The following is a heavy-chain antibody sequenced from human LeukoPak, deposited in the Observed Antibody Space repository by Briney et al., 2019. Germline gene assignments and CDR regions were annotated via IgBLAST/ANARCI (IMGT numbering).Heavy chain of an antibody. J-gene: IGHJ5*02. Sequence: SETLSLTCAVYGGSFSGYYWSWIRQPPGKGLERIGEINHSGSTNYNPSLKSRVTISVDTSKNQFSLKLSSVTAADTAVYYCARDPLNYDSSGGGVDPWGQGTLVTVSS. D-gene: IGHD3-22*01. CDR1: GGSFSGYY. V-gene: IGHV4-34*01. CDR2: INHSGST. CDR3: ARDPLNYDSSGGGVDP.